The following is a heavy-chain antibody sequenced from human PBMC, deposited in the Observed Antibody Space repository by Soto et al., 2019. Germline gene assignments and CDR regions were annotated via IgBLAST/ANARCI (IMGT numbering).Heavy chain of an antibody. D-gene: IGHD3-22*01. Sequence: QVQLQESGPGLVKPSETLSLTCTVSGGSISSYYWSWIRQPPGKGLEWIGYIYYSGSTNYNPSLKSRVTISVDTSKNQFSLKLSSVTAADTAVYYCARGGGYYDSSGYYSNFDYWGQGTLVTVSS. V-gene: IGHV4-59*01. CDR1: GGSISSYY. J-gene: IGHJ4*02. CDR2: IYYSGST. CDR3: ARGGGYYDSSGYYSNFDY.